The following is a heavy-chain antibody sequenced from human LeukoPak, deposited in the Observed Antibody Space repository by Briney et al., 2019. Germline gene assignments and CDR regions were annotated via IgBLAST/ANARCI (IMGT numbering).Heavy chain of an antibody. V-gene: IGHV1-8*01. Sequence: ASVKVSCKASGYTFTSYDINWVRQATGQGLEWMGWMNPNSGNTGYAQKFQGRVTITADESTSTAYMELSSLRSEDTAVYYCARGSYYYDSSGYLQYYYYYGMDVWGQGTTVTVSS. D-gene: IGHD3-22*01. CDR2: MNPNSGNT. J-gene: IGHJ6*02. CDR3: ARGSYYYDSSGYLQYYYYYGMDV. CDR1: GYTFTSYD.